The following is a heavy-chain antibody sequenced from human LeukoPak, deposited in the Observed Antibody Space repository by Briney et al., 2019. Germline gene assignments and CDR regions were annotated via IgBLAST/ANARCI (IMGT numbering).Heavy chain of an antibody. CDR2: IYYSGST. CDR3: ARVTGYMTEDYFDY. D-gene: IGHD6-13*01. CDR1: GGSISSTSSY. J-gene: IGHJ4*02. Sequence: SETLSLTCTVSGGSISSTSSYWGWIRQPPGKGLEWIATIYYSGSTNYNPSLKSRVTISVDTSKNQFSLRLSSVTAADTAVYYCARVTGYMTEDYFDYWGQGTLITVSS. V-gene: IGHV4-39*07.